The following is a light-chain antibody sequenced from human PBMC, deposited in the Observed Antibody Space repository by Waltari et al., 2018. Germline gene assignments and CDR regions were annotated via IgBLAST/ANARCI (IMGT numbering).Light chain of an antibody. V-gene: IGKV3-11*01. Sequence: IVLTQSPGTLSLFPGERAPLSCRASQTITSLAWYQQTPGQAPRHLSYATSTRATGIPPRFTGSGSGTDFTLTINGLEPDDSAVYYCQQRSGWPLTFGGGTKVEIK. CDR3: QQRSGWPLT. J-gene: IGKJ4*01. CDR1: QTITS. CDR2: ATS.